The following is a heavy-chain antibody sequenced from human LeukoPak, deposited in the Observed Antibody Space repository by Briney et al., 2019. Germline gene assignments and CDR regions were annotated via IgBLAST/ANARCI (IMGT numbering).Heavy chain of an antibody. CDR3: AAVPNANAWYWDDAFDI. V-gene: IGHV1-58*01. Sequence: SVKVSCKASGFTFTTSAVQWERQARGQRLEWIGRIVVGSGNTDHAQKFQGRLTITRDISTSTAYMELSSLTSDDTAVHYCAAVPNANAWYWDDAFDIWGQGTMVTVSS. J-gene: IGHJ3*02. CDR2: IVVGSGNT. D-gene: IGHD2-8*02. CDR1: GFTFTTSA.